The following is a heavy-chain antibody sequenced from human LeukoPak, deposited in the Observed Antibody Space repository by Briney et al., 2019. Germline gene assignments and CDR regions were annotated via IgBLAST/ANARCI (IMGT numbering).Heavy chain of an antibody. V-gene: IGHV1-69*13. J-gene: IGHJ2*01. Sequence: ASVKVSCKASGGTFNSYAISWVRQAPGQGLEWMGGIIPIFGTANYAQKFQGRVTITADESTSTDYMELSSLRSEDTAVYYCARAGCSGGSCYATNWYFDLWGRGTLVTVSS. CDR3: ARAGCSGGSCYATNWYFDL. CDR1: GGTFNSYA. D-gene: IGHD2-15*01. CDR2: IIPIFGTA.